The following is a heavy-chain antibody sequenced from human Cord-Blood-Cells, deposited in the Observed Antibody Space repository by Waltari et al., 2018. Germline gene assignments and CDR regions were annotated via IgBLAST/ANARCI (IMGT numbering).Heavy chain of an antibody. CDR3: ARNKAYCGGDCYYFDY. CDR2: IIPIFGTA. J-gene: IGHJ4*02. V-gene: IGHV1-69*06. CDR1: GSTFSSYA. Sequence: QVQLVQSGAEVKKPGSSVKVSCKASGSTFSSYAISWVRQAPGQGLEWMGGIIPIFGTANYAQKFQGRVTITADKSTSTAYMELSSLRSEDTAVYYCARNKAYCGGDCYYFDYWGQGTLVTVSS. D-gene: IGHD2-21*01.